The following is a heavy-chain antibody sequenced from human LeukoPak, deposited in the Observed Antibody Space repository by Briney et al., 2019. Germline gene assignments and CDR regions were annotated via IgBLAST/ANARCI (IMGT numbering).Heavy chain of an antibody. CDR2: ISDDGNSQ. D-gene: IGHD4-17*01. J-gene: IGHJ4*02. Sequence: GGSLRLSCAASGLTFSTYAMHWVRQAPGKGLEWVAVISDDGNSQCYADSVKGRFTISRDNSKNTLYLQMNSLRAEDTAVYFCARSEYGDYYFDYWGQGTLVTVSS. CDR3: ARSEYGDYYFDY. CDR1: GLTFSTYA. V-gene: IGHV3-30*04.